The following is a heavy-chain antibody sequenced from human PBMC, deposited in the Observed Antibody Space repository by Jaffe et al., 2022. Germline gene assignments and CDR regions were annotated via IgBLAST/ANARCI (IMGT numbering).Heavy chain of an antibody. Sequence: QVQLVQSGAEVKKPGASVKVSCKASGYTFTSYGISWVRQAPGQGLEWMGWISAYNGNTNYAQKLQGRVTMTTDTSTSTAYMELRSLRSDDTAVYYCARVKKIAVAGTKGAFDIWGQGTMVTVSS. V-gene: IGHV1-18*01. D-gene: IGHD6-19*01. CDR3: ARVKKIAVAGTKGAFDI. CDR2: ISAYNGNT. J-gene: IGHJ3*02. CDR1: GYTFTSYG.